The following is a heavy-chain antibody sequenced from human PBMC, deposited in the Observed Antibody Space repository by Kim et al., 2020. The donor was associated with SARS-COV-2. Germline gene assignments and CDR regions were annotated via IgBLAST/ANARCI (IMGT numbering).Heavy chain of an antibody. Sequence: GGSLRLSCAASGFTFSSYAMHWVRQAPGKGLEWVAVISYDGSNKYYADSVKGRFTISRDNSKNTLYLQMNSLRAEDTAVYYCARDMRYYDILTGYFPMGDYYYYGMYVWGQGSTVTVSS. CDR1: GFTFSSYA. CDR2: ISYDGSNK. CDR3: ARDMRYYDILTGYFPMGDYYYYGMYV. J-gene: IGHJ6*01. D-gene: IGHD3-9*01. V-gene: IGHV3-30-3*01.